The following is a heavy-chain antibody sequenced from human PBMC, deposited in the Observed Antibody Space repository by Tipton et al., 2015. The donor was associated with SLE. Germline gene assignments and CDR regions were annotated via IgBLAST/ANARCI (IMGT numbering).Heavy chain of an antibody. J-gene: IGHJ3*02. Sequence: TLSLTCTVSGGSISSGGYYWSWIRPRPGKGLEWIGYIYFSGRTYYNPSLKSRVTISVDTSKNQFSLKLSSVTAADTAVYYCARGIDAFDIWGQGTMVTVSS. CDR1: GGSISSGGYY. V-gene: IGHV4-31*03. CDR3: ARGIDAFDI. CDR2: IYFSGRT.